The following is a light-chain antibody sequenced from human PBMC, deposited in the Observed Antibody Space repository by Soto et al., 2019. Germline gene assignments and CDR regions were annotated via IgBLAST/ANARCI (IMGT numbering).Light chain of an antibody. CDR3: CSYAGSYTSYV. CDR1: SSDVGGYNR. V-gene: IGLV2-11*01. Sequence: QSALTQPRSVSGSPGQSVTISCTGTSSDVGGYNRVSWHQQPPGKAPKLMIYDVSKRPSGVPDRFSGSKSGNTASLTISGLQAEDEADYFCCSYAGSYTSYVFGTGTKVTVL. J-gene: IGLJ1*01. CDR2: DVS.